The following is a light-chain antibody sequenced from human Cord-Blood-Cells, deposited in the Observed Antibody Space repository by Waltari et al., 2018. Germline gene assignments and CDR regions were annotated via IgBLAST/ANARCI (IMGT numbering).Light chain of an antibody. CDR3: CSYAGSSTWV. Sequence: QSALTQPASVSGSPGQSITISCTGTSSDVGSYNLVSWYQQNPGKAPKPMVYEGSKLPSGVSNRFSGSKSGNTASLTISGLQAEDEADYYCCSYAGSSTWVFGGGTKLTVL. CDR1: SSDVGSYNL. V-gene: IGLV2-23*01. CDR2: EGS. J-gene: IGLJ3*02.